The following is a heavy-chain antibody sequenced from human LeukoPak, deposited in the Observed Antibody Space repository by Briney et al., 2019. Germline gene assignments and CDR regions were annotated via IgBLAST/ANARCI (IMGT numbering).Heavy chain of an antibody. CDR2: ISGSGGST. CDR3: AKREKIVVVPAADFDP. Sequence: GGSLRLSCAASGFTFSSYAMSWVRQAPGKGLEWVSAISGSGGSTYYADSVKGRSTISRDNSKNTLYLQMNSLRAEDTAVYYCAKREKIVVVPAADFDPWGQGTLVTVSS. V-gene: IGHV3-23*01. CDR1: GFTFSSYA. D-gene: IGHD2-2*01. J-gene: IGHJ5*02.